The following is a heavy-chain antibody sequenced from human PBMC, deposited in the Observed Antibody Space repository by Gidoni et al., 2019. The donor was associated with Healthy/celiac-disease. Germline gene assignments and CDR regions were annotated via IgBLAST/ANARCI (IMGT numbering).Heavy chain of an antibody. V-gene: IGHV3-21*01. J-gene: IGHJ4*02. D-gene: IGHD2-15*01. CDR2: ISSSSSYI. CDR3: ARDLAGGCSGGSCRTGRYFDY. CDR1: GFTFSSYS. Sequence: EVQLVESGGGLVKPGGSLRLSCAASGFTFSSYSLNWVRQAPGKGLEWVSSISSSSSYIYYADSVKGRFTISRDNAKNSLYLQMNSLRAEDTAVYYCARDLAGGCSGGSCRTGRYFDYWGQGTLVTVSS.